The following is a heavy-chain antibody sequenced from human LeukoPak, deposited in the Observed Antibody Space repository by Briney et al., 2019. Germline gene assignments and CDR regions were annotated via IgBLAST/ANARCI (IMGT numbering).Heavy chain of an antibody. CDR3: ARAGDSSGYAIDY. Sequence: ASVTVSCKASGYTFTGYYMHWVRQAPGQGLEWMGWINPNSGGTNYAQKFQGRVTMTRDTSISTAYMGLGRLRSDDTAVYYCARAGDSSGYAIDYWGQGTLVTVSS. V-gene: IGHV1-2*02. CDR1: GYTFTGYY. J-gene: IGHJ4*02. D-gene: IGHD3-22*01. CDR2: INPNSGGT.